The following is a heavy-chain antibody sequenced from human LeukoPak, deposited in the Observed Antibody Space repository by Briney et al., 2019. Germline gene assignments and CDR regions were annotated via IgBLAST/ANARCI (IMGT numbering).Heavy chain of an antibody. CDR2: INHSGST. D-gene: IGHD2-21*02. CDR3: ARAAYCGGDCYFRWFDP. CDR1: GGSFSGYY. J-gene: IGHJ5*02. Sequence: AWETLSLTCAVYGGSFSGYYWSWIRQPPGKGLEWIGEINHSGSTNYNPSLKSRVTISVDTSKNQFSLKLSSVTAADTAVYYCARAAYCGGDCYFRWFDPWGQGTLVTVSS. V-gene: IGHV4-34*01.